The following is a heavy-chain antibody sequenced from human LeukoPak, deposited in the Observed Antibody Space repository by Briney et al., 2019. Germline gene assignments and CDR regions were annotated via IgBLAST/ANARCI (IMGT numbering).Heavy chain of an antibody. Sequence: PGGSLRLSCAASGFTFSSSAMSWVRQAPGKGLEWVSVITGSAGSTYYADSVKGRFTLSRDNSKNTLYLQMNSLTADDTAIYYCAKAPRVGATTNFDYWGQGTLVTVSS. J-gene: IGHJ4*02. V-gene: IGHV3-23*01. CDR1: GFTFSSSA. D-gene: IGHD1-26*01. CDR3: AKAPRVGATTNFDY. CDR2: ITGSAGST.